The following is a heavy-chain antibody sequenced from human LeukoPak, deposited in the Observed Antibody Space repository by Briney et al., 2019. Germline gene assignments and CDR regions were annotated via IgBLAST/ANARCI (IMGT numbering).Heavy chain of an antibody. J-gene: IGHJ6*04. D-gene: IGHD3-22*01. CDR2: IYTSGST. V-gene: IGHV4-4*07. Sequence: SETVSLTCTVSGGSISSYYWSWLPQPAGKGLVGIGRIYTSGSTNYNLSLKSRVTMSDATTRNQFSLKMSSVTAEATDVYCCGRDTTHYYDSSGWALFDFWGKGTTVTISS. CDR3: GRDTTHYYDSSGWALFDF. CDR1: GGSISSYY.